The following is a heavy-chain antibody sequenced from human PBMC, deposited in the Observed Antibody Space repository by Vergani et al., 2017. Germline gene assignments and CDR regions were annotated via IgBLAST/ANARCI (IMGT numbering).Heavy chain of an antibody. D-gene: IGHD3-10*01. CDR1: GGSISSSSYY. V-gene: IGHV4-39*01. CDR2: IYYSGST. J-gene: IGHJ6*02. Sequence: QLQLQESGPGLVMPSETLSLTCTVSGGSISSSSYYWGWIRQPPGKGLEWIGSIYYSGSTYYNPSLKSRVTISVDTSKNQFSLKLSSVTAADTAVYYCASRVRGPYYYYGMDVWGQGTTVTVSS. CDR3: ASRVRGPYYYYGMDV.